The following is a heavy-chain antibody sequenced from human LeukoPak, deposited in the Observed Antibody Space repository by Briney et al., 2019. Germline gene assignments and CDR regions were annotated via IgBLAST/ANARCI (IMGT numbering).Heavy chain of an antibody. CDR3: ARASLIAAAGTDYYYGMDV. CDR2: INWNGGST. V-gene: IGHV3-20*01. Sequence: GGSLRLSCAASGFTFDDYGTSWVRQAPGKGLEWVSGINWNGGSTGYADSVKGRFTISRDNAKNSLYLQMNSLRAEDTALYHCARASLIAAAGTDYYYGMDVWGQGTTVTVSS. CDR1: GFTFDDYG. D-gene: IGHD6-13*01. J-gene: IGHJ6*02.